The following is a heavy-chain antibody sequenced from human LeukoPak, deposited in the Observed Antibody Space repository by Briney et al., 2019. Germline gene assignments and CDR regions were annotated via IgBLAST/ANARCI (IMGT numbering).Heavy chain of an antibody. D-gene: IGHD1-26*01. CDR1: GFTFSSYA. V-gene: IGHV3-30-3*01. CDR3: ARALLRSLFDP. Sequence: PGGSRSFSCAASGFTFSSYAMHGVRQAPGKGLEWVAVRSYDGSNKYYADCVKGRFTISRDNSKTTLYLQMNSLRAEDTAVYPRARALLRSLFDPWGQGTLVTVSS. J-gene: IGHJ5*02. CDR2: RSYDGSNK.